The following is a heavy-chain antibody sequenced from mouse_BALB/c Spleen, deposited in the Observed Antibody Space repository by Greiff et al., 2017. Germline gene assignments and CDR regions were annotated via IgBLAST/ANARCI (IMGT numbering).Heavy chain of an antibody. J-gene: IGHJ3*01. D-gene: IGHD2-1*01. CDR1: GYAFSSYW. CDR2: IYPGDGDT. CDR3: ARWAGNYFAY. Sequence: VQLVESGAELVRPGSSVKISCKASGYAFSSYWMNWVKQRPGQGLEWIGQIYPGDGDTNYNGKFKGKATLTADKSSSTAYMQLSSLTSEDSAVYFCARWAGNYFAYWGQGTLVTVSA. V-gene: IGHV1-80*01.